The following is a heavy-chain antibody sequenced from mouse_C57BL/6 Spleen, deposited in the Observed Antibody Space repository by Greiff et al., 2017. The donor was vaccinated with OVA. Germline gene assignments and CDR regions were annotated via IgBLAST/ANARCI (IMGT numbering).Heavy chain of an antibody. J-gene: IGHJ4*01. CDR2: IDPSDSYT. CDR1: GYTFTSYW. D-gene: IGHD2-2*01. V-gene: IGHV1-59*01. Sequence: QVQLKQPGAELVRPGTSVKLSCKASGYTFTSYWMHWVKQRPGQGLEWIGVIDPSDSYTNYNQKFKGKATLTVDTSSSTAYMQLSSLTSEDSAVYYCARGDGYDWIYYAMDYWGQGTSVTVSS. CDR3: ARGDGYDWIYYAMDY.